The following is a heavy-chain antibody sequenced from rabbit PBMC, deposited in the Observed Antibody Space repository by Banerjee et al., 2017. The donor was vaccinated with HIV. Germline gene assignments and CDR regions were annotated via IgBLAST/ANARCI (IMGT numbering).Heavy chain of an antibody. J-gene: IGHJ4*01. V-gene: IGHV1S45*01. Sequence: QEQLEESGGDLVKPEGSLTLTCTASGFSFNNNYVMCWVRQAPGKGLEWIACINTISGDTVYATWAKGRFTISKASWTTVTLQMTSLTAADTATYFCARDAYAYTYGGYALNLWGQGTLVTVS. CDR2: INTISGDT. CDR1: GFSFNNNYV. D-gene: IGHD6-1*01. CDR3: ARDAYAYTYGGYALNL.